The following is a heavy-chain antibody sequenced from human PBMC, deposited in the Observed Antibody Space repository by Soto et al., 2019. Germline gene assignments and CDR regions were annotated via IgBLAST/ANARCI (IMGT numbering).Heavy chain of an antibody. CDR2: ISYDGSNK. V-gene: IGHV3-30*18. CDR1: GFTFSSYG. J-gene: IGHJ4*02. D-gene: IGHD2-2*01. Sequence: QVQLVESGGGVVQPGRSLRLSCAASGFTFSSYGMHWVRQAPGKGLEWVAVISYDGSNKYYADSVKGRFTISRDNSKNTLYLQMNSLRAEDTAVYYCAKDIGYCSSTSCGGSDFDYWGQGTLVTVSS. CDR3: AKDIGYCSSTSCGGSDFDY.